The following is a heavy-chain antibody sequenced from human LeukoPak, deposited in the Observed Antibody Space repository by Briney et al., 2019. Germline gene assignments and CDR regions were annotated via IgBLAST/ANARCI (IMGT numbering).Heavy chain of an antibody. J-gene: IGHJ4*02. D-gene: IGHD5-12*01. CDR1: GLTFNNYA. CDR2: IYSGGST. CDR3: ARDGHSGYDY. Sequence: GGSLRLSCAASGLTFNNYAMSWVRQAPGKGLEWVSVIYSGGSTYYADSVKGRFTISRDNSKNTLYLQMNSLRAEDTAVYYCARDGHSGYDYWGQGTLVTVSS. V-gene: IGHV3-53*01.